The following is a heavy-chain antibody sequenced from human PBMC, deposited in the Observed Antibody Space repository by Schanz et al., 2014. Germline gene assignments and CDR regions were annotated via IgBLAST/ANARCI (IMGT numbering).Heavy chain of an antibody. CDR1: GYTFTRSG. V-gene: IGHV1-18*01. J-gene: IGHJ4*02. CDR3: ARDRDQWDGNYLDY. D-gene: IGHD1-26*01. Sequence: QVKLVQSGGEVKTPGASVKVSCKASGYTFTRSGISWVRQAPGQGLEWMGWIGGSDGNPNFAQKFQGRVTMTTDTSTSTVYMELRSLTSDDSAVYYCARDRDQWDGNYLDYWGQGTLVTVSS. CDR2: IGGSDGNP.